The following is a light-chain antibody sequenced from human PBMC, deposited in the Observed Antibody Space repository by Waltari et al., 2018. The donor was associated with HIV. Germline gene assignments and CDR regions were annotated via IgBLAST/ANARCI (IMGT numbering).Light chain of an antibody. V-gene: IGKV1-5*03. CDR1: QSTSGC. Sequence: DLQMTQYPSTMSASVGDTVTITCRPSQSTSGCLPWYQQKPGKAPKLLRYRGSSLESRVPSRFIGSGSGSEFTLTISSLQADDFATYYGQQYNTNSPRTFGQGTKVEIK. CDR3: QQYNTNSPRT. CDR2: RGS. J-gene: IGKJ1*01.